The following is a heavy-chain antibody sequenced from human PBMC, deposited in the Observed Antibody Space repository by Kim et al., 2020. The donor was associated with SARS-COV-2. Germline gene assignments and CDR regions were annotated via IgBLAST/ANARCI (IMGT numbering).Heavy chain of an antibody. CDR1: GGSVTSYSY. V-gene: IGHV4-59*02. CDR2: IYNNDNA. D-gene: IGHD2-15*01. J-gene: IGHJ6*02. CDR3: GRDLAGRRGYGTDG. Sequence: SETLSLTCSVTGGSVTSYSYWTWSRQSPGKVLGGIGYIYNNDNAYYNPSLESRLTLSVDASKNQFSLRLTSVTAADTAVYYCGRDLAGRRGYGTDGWGRGTTVTLPS.